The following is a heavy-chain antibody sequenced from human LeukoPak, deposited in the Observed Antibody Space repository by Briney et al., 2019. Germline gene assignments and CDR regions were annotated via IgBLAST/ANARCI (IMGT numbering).Heavy chain of an antibody. CDR3: AKAGGVSYSSSWYPSWFDP. CDR1: GFTFSSYA. Sequence: PGGSLRLSCAASGFTFSSYAMSWVRQAPGKGLEWVSAISGSGGSTYYADSVKGRFTISRDNSKNTLYLQMNSLRAEDTAVYYCAKAGGVSYSSSWYPSWFDPWGQGTLVTVSS. CDR2: ISGSGGST. J-gene: IGHJ5*02. V-gene: IGHV3-23*01. D-gene: IGHD6-13*01.